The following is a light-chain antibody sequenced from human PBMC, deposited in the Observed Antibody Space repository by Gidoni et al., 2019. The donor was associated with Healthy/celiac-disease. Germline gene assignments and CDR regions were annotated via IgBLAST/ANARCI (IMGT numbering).Light chain of an antibody. V-gene: IGLV4-69*01. Sequence: QLVLTQSPSASASLGASVKLTCTLSSGHSSSAIACHQQQPEKGPRYLMKLNSDGSHSKGDGIPDRFSGSSSGAERYLTIPSLQSEDEADYYCQTWGTGGVFGGGTKLTVL. CDR2: LNSDGSH. CDR1: SGHSSSA. CDR3: QTWGTGGV. J-gene: IGLJ3*02.